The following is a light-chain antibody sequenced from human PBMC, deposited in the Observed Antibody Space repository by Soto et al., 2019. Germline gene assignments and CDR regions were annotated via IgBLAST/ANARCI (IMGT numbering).Light chain of an antibody. Sequence: EIVLTQSPATLSVSPGERATISCRASQSVGSSLAWYQQKLGQAPRLLIYAASDRATGIPGRFSGSGSGTDFSLIISSLEPEDSANYYCQQRRSSLTFGGGTKVDIK. J-gene: IGKJ4*01. CDR2: AAS. CDR3: QQRRSSLT. V-gene: IGKV3-11*01. CDR1: QSVGSS.